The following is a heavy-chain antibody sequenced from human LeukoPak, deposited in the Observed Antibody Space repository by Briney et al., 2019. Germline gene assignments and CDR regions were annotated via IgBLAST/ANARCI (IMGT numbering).Heavy chain of an antibody. J-gene: IGHJ2*01. Sequence: GGSLRLSCAASGFTFSDTSLTWVRQAPGKRLDWVSVIYSGGSTYYADSVKGRFTISRDNSRNTLYLQMNTLRAEDSAVYHCARGHWYFELWGRDTLVTVSS. CDR2: IYSGGST. CDR3: ARGHWYFEL. CDR1: GFTFSDTS. V-gene: IGHV3-66*01.